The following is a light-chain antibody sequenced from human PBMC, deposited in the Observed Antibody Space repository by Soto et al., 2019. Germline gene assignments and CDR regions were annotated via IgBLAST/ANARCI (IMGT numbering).Light chain of an antibody. V-gene: IGLV2-23*02. CDR3: CSYARGNTWV. J-gene: IGLJ3*02. Sequence: QSALTQPASVSGSPGQSVTISCTGTSSDVGTFNVVSWYQQHPGKAPKLMIYEVSERPSGVSDRFSGSKSGNTASLPVSGLQAEDEADDHCCSYARGNTWVFGGGTKLTVL. CDR1: SSDVGTFNV. CDR2: EVS.